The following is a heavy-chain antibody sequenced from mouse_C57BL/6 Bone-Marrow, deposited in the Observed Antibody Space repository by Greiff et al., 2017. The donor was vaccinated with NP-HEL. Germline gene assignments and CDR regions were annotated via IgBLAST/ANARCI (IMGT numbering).Heavy chain of an antibody. CDR2: ISSGSSTI. CDR3: ARMTTVG. D-gene: IGHD1-1*01. CDR1: GFTFSDYG. Sequence: EVKVEESGGGLVKPGGSLKLSCAASGFTFSDYGMHWVRQAPEKGLEWVAYISSGSSTIYYADTVKGRFTISRDNAKNTLFLQMTSLRSEDTAMYYCARMTTVGWGQGTTLTVSS. J-gene: IGHJ2*01. V-gene: IGHV5-17*01.